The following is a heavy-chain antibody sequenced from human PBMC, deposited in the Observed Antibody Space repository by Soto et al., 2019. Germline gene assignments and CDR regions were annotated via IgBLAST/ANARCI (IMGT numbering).Heavy chain of an antibody. V-gene: IGHV3-23*05. CDR1: GFAFSNCA. CDR2: IKTSGDTT. CDR3: TKDVTGDIGADF. J-gene: IGHJ4*02. Sequence: GGSLRLSCAASGFAFSNCAMIWVRQAPGKGLEWVSTIKTSGDTTFYADPVKDRFTTSRDDSKNTLYLQMNSLRAEDTATYYCTKDVTGDIGADFWGQGTPVTVSS. D-gene: IGHD2-21*02.